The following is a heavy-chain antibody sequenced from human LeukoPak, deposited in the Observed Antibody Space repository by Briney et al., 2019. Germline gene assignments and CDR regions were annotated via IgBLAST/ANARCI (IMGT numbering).Heavy chain of an antibody. J-gene: IGHJ4*02. CDR3: ARSLKITMIVVTGFDY. D-gene: IGHD3-22*01. V-gene: IGHV4-34*01. CDR1: GGSFSGYY. Sequence: KTSETLSLTCAVYGGSFSGYYWSWIRQPPGKGLEWIGEINHSGSTNYNPSLKSRVTISVDTSKNQFSLKLSSVTAADTAVYYCARSLKITMIVVTGFDYWGQGTLVTVSS. CDR2: INHSGST.